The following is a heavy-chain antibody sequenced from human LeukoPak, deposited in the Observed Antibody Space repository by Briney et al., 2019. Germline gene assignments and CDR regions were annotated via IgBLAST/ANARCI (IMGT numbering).Heavy chain of an antibody. Sequence: GGSLRLSCAASGFTFSSCAMSWVRQASGKGLEWVSAISGSGGSTYYADSVKGRFTISRDNSKNTLYLQMNSLRAEDTAVYYCAKVSLGYCSGGSCYSFSDYWGQGTLVTVSS. CDR1: GFTFSSCA. D-gene: IGHD2-15*01. CDR3: AKVSLGYCSGGSCYSFSDY. J-gene: IGHJ4*02. CDR2: ISGSGGST. V-gene: IGHV3-23*01.